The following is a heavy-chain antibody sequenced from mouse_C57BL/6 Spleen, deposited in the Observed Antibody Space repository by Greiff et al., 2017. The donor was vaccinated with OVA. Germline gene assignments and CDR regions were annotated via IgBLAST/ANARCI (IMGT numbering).Heavy chain of an antibody. CDR1: GYTFTSYW. CDR2: IHPNSGST. V-gene: IGHV1-64*01. CDR3: ARAYSNYDYFDY. J-gene: IGHJ2*01. D-gene: IGHD2-5*01. Sequence: QVQLQQPGAELVKPGASVKLSCKASGYTFTSYWMHWVKQRPGQGLEWIGMIHPNSGSTNYNEKFKSKATLTVDKSSSTAYMQLSSLTSEDSAVYYCARAYSNYDYFDYWGQGTTLTVSS.